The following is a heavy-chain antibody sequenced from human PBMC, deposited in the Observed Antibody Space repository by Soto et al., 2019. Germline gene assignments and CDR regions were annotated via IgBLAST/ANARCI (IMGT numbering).Heavy chain of an antibody. CDR3: ARDSTVTTSDAFDI. J-gene: IGHJ3*02. Sequence: QVQLQESGPGLVKPSETLSLICTVSGGSLSSYYWSWIRQPPGKGLEWIGKIYYSGSSNYNPSLKGRVTVSVDTSKNQFFLKLSSVTAADTAVYYCARDSTVTTSDAFDIWGQGTMVTVSS. CDR2: IYYSGSS. CDR1: GGSLSSYY. D-gene: IGHD4-17*01. V-gene: IGHV4-59*01.